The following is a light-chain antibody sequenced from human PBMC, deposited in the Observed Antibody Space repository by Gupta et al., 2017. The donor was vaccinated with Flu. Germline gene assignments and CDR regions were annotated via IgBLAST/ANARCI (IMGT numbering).Light chain of an antibody. CDR2: DAS. CDR1: QSVSVY. V-gene: IGKV3-11*01. CDR3: QHRGNVPLT. J-gene: IGKJ4*01. Sequence: PATLSLSPGERATLSCRASQSVSVYLAWYQQKPGQGPRLLIYDASNRATGIPARFSGTGSGTDFTLTISSLEPEDSAVDDCQHRGNVPLTCGGGTKVEIK.